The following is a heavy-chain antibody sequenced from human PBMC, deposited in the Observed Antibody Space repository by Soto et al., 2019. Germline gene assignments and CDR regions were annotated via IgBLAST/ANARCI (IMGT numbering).Heavy chain of an antibody. D-gene: IGHD6-13*01. Sequence: QVQLVQSGAEVKKPGSSVKVSCKASGGTFSSYAISWVRQAPGQGLEWMAGIIPIFGTANYAQKYQGRVTIAADETTSKAYMELSSLRSEDTAVYYWARHGPLGVASAGPGYYYGMDVWGQGTKVTVAS. CDR2: IIPIFGTA. V-gene: IGHV1-69*12. CDR3: ARHGPLGVASAGPGYYYGMDV. CDR1: GGTFSSYA. J-gene: IGHJ6*02.